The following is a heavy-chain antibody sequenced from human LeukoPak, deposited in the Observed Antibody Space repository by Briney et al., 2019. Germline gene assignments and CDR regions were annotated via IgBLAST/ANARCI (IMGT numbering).Heavy chain of an antibody. V-gene: IGHV3-23*01. Sequence: PGGSLRLSCAASGFTFSSYAMSWVRQAPGKGLEWVSAISGSGGSTYYADSVKGRFTISRDNSKNTLYLQMNSLRAGDTAVYYCARARHSSGWGGGYFDYWGQGTLVTVSS. CDR3: ARARHSSGWGGGYFDY. J-gene: IGHJ4*02. CDR2: ISGSGGST. D-gene: IGHD6-19*01. CDR1: GFTFSSYA.